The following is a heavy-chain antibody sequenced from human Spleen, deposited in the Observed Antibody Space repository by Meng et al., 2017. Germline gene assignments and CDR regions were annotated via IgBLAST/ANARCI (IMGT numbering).Heavy chain of an antibody. D-gene: IGHD6-13*01. J-gene: IGHJ4*02. CDR1: GYTFTSFA. CDR3: ARDEDISAAGKLFGDY. CDR2: IGAYNGNT. V-gene: IGHV1-18*01. Sequence: ASVKVSCKASGYTFTSFAITWVRQAPGQGREGTGWIGAYNGNTNYAQRLQGRVTMTTDTSTSTAYMELTGLTSDDTAMYYCARDEDISAAGKLFGDYWGQGTRVTVSS.